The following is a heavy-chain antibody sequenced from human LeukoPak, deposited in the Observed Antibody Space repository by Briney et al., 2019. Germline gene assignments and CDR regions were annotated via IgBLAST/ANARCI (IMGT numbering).Heavy chain of an antibody. CDR3: TRWATMVRGVYDGFDI. Sequence: SGGSLRLSCAASGFTFSSYSMNWVRQAPGKGLEWVSVIYSGGNTYYADSVKGRFIISRDNSKNTLYLQMNSLRGEDTAVYYCTRWATMVRGVYDGFDIWGQGTMVTVSS. CDR1: GFTFSSYS. J-gene: IGHJ3*02. D-gene: IGHD3-10*01. CDR2: IYSGGNT. V-gene: IGHV3-66*01.